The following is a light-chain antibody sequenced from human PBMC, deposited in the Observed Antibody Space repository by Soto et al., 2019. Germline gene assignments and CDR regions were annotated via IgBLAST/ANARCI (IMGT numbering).Light chain of an antibody. CDR3: QTWGAAIYV. Sequence: VLTQSPSASASLGASVNLTCTLSTGHTTYAIAWHQQQPGKGPRFLMKLNSDGSHSKGDGIPDRFSGSSSGAERYLSISSLQSEDEADYYCQTWGAAIYVLGTGTKVTVL. CDR2: LNSDGSH. V-gene: IGLV4-69*01. CDR1: TGHTTYA. J-gene: IGLJ1*01.